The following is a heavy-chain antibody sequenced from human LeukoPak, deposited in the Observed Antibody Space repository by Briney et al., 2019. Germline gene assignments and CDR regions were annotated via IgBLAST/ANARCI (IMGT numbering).Heavy chain of an antibody. D-gene: IGHD1-26*01. CDR3: ARDKWVGATFFDY. CDR2: ISSSSSTI. J-gene: IGHJ4*02. CDR1: GFTFKTYS. Sequence: GSLRLSCAASGFTFKTYSMNWVRQAPGKGLEWVSYISSSSSTIYYADSVKGRFTISRDNAKNSLYLQMNSLRAEDTAVYYCARDKWVGATFFDYWGQGTLVTVSS. V-gene: IGHV3-48*04.